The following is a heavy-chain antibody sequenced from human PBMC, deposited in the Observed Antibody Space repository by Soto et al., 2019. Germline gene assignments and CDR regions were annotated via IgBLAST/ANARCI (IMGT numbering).Heavy chain of an antibody. V-gene: IGHV4-61*01. CDR3: GRVVRSGGRDQRLDY. D-gene: IGHD2-21*02. CDR2: SYYSGST. Sequence: SETLSLTCIVSGGSVNTGSYYWGWIRQPPGKGLEWIGYSYYSGSTNYNPSLKSRVTISVDTSKNQFSLKLISMTAADTAVYCCGRVVRSGGRDQRLDYCDQGTLVTVS. J-gene: IGHJ4*02. CDR1: GGSVNTGSYY.